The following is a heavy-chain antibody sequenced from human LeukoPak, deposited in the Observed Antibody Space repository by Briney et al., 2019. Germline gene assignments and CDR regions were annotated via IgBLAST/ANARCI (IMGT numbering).Heavy chain of an antibody. D-gene: IGHD2-15*01. CDR3: ARVPGYVGYFYGMDV. CDR2: INHNGVSR. V-gene: IGHV3-74*01. CDR1: GFTFSSDW. J-gene: IGHJ6*02. Sequence: GGSLRLSCAASGFTFSSDWMHWVRQAPGEGLVWVSRINHNGVSRAYADFVKGRFAISRDDARGTVYLQMDSLSADDTAVYYCARVPGYVGYFYGMDVWGQGSTVTVSS.